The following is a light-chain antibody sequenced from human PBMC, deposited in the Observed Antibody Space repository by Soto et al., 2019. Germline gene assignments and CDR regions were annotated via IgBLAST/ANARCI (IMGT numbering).Light chain of an antibody. CDR1: QTISSW. Sequence: DIQMTQSPSTLSASVGDRVTITCRASQTISSWLAWYQQKPGKAPNLLIYRVSSLESGVPSRFSGSGSGTHFTLLTSTLPPDASAADYCQQYDGSSWTFGQGTKVEVK. CDR3: QQYDGSSWT. J-gene: IGKJ1*01. V-gene: IGKV1-5*03. CDR2: RVS.